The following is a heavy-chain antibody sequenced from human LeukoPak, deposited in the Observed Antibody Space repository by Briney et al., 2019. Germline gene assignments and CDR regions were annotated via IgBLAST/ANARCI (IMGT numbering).Heavy chain of an antibody. D-gene: IGHD1-26*01. V-gene: IGHV1-18*01. CDR1: GYTFISYG. CDR3: AREGGVGPTAPPDYYSYQMDV. J-gene: IGHJ6*03. CDR2: ISPYATKT. Sequence: ASVKVSCKASGYTFISYGITWVRQAPGQGLEWMGWISPYATKTNYAQSLQGRVTMTTDTSTSTAYMELRSLRSDDTAVYYCAREGGVGPTAPPDYYSYQMDVWGKGTTVTVSS.